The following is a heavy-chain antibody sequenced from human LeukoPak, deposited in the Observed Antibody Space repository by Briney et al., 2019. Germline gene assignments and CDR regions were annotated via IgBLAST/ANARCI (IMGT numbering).Heavy chain of an antibody. J-gene: IGHJ4*02. CDR1: GYSFTSYW. CDR2: IDPSDSYT. V-gene: IGHV5-10-1*01. Sequence: GESLKISCKGSGYSFTSYWISWVRQMPGKGLEWMGRIDPSDSYTNYSPSFQGHVTISADKSISTAYLQWSSLKASDTAMYYCARSRTMVRGVLYYFDYWGQGTLVTVSS. D-gene: IGHD3-10*01. CDR3: ARSRTMVRGVLYYFDY.